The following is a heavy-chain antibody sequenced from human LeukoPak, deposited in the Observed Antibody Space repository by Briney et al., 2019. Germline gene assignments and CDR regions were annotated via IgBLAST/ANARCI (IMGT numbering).Heavy chain of an antibody. V-gene: IGHV4-31*03. J-gene: IGHJ4*02. CDR3: AGGFIAAAGPQP. Sequence: PSQTLSFTCTVSGGSISSGGYYWSWIRQHPGKGLEWIGYIYYSGSTYYNPSLKSRVTISVDRSKNQFSLKLSSVTAADTAVYYCAGGFIAAAGPQPWGQGTLVTVSS. CDR2: IYYSGST. CDR1: GGSISSGGYY. D-gene: IGHD6-13*01.